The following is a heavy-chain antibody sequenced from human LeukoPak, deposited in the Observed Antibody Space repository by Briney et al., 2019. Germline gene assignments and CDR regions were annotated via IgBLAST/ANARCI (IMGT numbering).Heavy chain of an antibody. J-gene: IGHJ4*01. V-gene: IGHV3-23*01. D-gene: IGHD3-10*01. CDR2: ISMTGGGT. CDR3: AKGTPEHNVGSIDY. CDR1: GFTFRNYG. Sequence: GGSLRLSCAASGFTFRNYGMSCVREAPGERLEWVSEISMTGGGTYYADSVKGRFTNSRDNSKNTLYMQMNSLRAEDTAIYYCAKGTPEHNVGSIDYWGQGTPVTVSS.